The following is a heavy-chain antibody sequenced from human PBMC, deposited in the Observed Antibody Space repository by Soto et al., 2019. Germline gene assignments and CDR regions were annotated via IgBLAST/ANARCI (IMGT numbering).Heavy chain of an antibody. J-gene: IGHJ6*02. Sequence: PSETLSLTCSVSGGSINRSPYYWDWIRQSPGKGLEWIGSIYETGRTNHNPLLKSRVTMTVDTSRNQFSLKLSYVIAADTAVYYCASPIVVAPVYYAIDVWGQGTTVTVSS. CDR3: ASPIVVAPVYYAIDV. V-gene: IGHV4-39*01. D-gene: IGHD3-22*01. CDR2: IYETGRT. CDR1: GGSINRSPYY.